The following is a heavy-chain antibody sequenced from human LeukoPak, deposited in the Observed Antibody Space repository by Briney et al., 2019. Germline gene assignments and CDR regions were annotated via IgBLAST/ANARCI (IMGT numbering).Heavy chain of an antibody. CDR2: IYYSGST. V-gene: IGHV4-59*08. CDR1: GGSISSYY. J-gene: IGHJ5*02. D-gene: IGHD6-13*01. CDR3: ARHDGSSWYGGGWFDP. Sequence: SETLSLTCTVSGGSISSYYWSWVRQPPGKGLEWIGYIYYSGSTNYNPSLKSRVTISVDTSKNQFSLKLSSVTAADTAVYYCARHDGSSWYGGGWFDPWGQGTLVTVSS.